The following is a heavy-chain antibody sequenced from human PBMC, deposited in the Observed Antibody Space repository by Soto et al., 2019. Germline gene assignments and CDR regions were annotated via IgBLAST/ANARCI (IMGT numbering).Heavy chain of an antibody. CDR1: GGSISSGGYS. V-gene: IGHV4-30-2*01. J-gene: IGHJ4*02. D-gene: IGHD6-19*01. Sequence: QLQLQESGSGLVKPSQTLSLTCAVSGGSISSGGYSWSWIRQPPGKGLEWIGYIYHSGSTYYNPSLKSRVTISVDRSKNQFSLKRSSVTAADTAVDYCASAGGLGAVAADYWGQGTLVTVSS. CDR3: ASAGGLGAVAADY. CDR2: IYHSGST.